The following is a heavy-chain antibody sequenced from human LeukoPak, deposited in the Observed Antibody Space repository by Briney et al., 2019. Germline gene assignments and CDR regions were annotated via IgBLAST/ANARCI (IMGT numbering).Heavy chain of an antibody. D-gene: IGHD6-13*01. Sequence: SETLSLTCAVYGGSFSGYYWSWIRQPPGKGLEWIGEINHSGSTNYNPSLKSRVTISVDTSKNQFSLKLSSVTAADTAVYYCARDPPRIAAASTGFDYWGQGTLVTVSS. V-gene: IGHV4-34*01. CDR1: GGSFSGYY. CDR2: INHSGST. J-gene: IGHJ4*02. CDR3: ARDPPRIAAASTGFDY.